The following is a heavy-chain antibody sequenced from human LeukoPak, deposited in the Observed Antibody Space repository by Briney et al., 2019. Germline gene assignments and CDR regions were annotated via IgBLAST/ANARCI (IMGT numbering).Heavy chain of an antibody. V-gene: IGHV3-7*01. CDR2: TREDGSEK. CDR1: GFTCSSYW. J-gene: IGHJ4*02. CDR3: ARGPTTVTRAFDY. Sequence: TGGSLRLSCAASGFTCSSYWMSWVRQAPGKGLEWVANTREDGSEKNYVDSVKGRFTISRDNAKKSLYLQMSSLRVEDTAVYYCARGPTTVTRAFDYWGQGTLVTVSS. D-gene: IGHD4-17*01.